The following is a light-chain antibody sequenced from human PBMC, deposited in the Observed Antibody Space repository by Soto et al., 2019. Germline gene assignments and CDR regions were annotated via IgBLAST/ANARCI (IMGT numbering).Light chain of an antibody. CDR1: QDISRW. CDR3: QQYNAYYS. V-gene: IGKV1-5*01. Sequence: DIQMTQSPPTLPASAGDRVTITCRASQDISRWFAWYQQKPGKAPVLLIYDASTLQGGVPSRFTGPGSGTESTLTVSSLQPEDLAAYYCQQYNAYYSFGQGTNVEIK. J-gene: IGKJ2*03. CDR2: DAS.